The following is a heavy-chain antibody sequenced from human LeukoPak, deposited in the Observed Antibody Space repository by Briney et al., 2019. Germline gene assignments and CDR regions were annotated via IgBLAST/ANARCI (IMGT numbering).Heavy chain of an antibody. D-gene: IGHD2/OR15-2a*01. V-gene: IGHV1-2*06. Sequence: ASVKVSCQASGYAFTAYHIHWVRQAPGQGLEWMGRINPNSGGTNYAQKFQGRVTMTRDTSISTVDMELSRLRSDDTAVYYCARANRENAFDIWGQGTMVPVS. CDR1: GYAFTAYH. CDR3: ARANRENAFDI. J-gene: IGHJ3*02. CDR2: INPNSGGT.